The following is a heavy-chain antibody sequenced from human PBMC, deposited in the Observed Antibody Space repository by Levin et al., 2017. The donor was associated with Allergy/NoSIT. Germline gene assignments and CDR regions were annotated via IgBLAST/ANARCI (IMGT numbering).Heavy chain of an antibody. Sequence: KISCKASGGTFSSYAISWVRQAPGQGLEWMGGIIPIFGTANYAQKFQGRVTITADESTSTAYMELSSLRSEDTAVYYCAREIYGSGSSEFDYWGQGTLVTVSS. CDR2: IIPIFGTA. D-gene: IGHD3-10*01. CDR1: GGTFSSYA. V-gene: IGHV1-69*01. CDR3: AREIYGSGSSEFDY. J-gene: IGHJ4*02.